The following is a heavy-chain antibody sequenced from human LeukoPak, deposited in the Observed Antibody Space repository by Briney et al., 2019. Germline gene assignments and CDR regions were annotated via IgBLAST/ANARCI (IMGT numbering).Heavy chain of an antibody. V-gene: IGHV1-18*01. Sequence: ASVKVSCKASGYTFTSYGISWVRPAPGQGLEWMGWISAYNGNTNYAQKLQGRVTMTTDTSTSTAYMELRSLRSDDTAVYYCARDFGEGYCSGGSCYAFDYWGQGTLVTVSS. CDR1: GYTFTSYG. D-gene: IGHD2-15*01. CDR3: ARDFGEGYCSGGSCYAFDY. CDR2: ISAYNGNT. J-gene: IGHJ4*02.